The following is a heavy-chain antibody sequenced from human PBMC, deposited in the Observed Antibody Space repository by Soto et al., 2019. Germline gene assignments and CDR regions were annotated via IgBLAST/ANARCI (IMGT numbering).Heavy chain of an antibody. CDR1: GFTFSSYG. V-gene: IGHV3-33*01. J-gene: IGHJ6*02. CDR2: IWYDGSNK. D-gene: IGHD1-26*01. CDR3: ARDPLSGSYFYYGMDV. Sequence: GGSLILSCAASGFTFSSYGMHWVRQAPGKGLEWVAVIWYDGSNKYYADSVKGRFTISRDNSKNTLYLQMNSLRAEDTAVYYCARDPLSGSYFYYGMDVWGQGTTVTVSS.